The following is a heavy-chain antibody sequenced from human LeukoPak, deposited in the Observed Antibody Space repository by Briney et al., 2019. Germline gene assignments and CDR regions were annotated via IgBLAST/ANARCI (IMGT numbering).Heavy chain of an antibody. V-gene: IGHV1-18*01. CDR2: ISAYNGNT. CDR1: GYTLTSYV. J-gene: IGHJ3*02. D-gene: IGHD6-19*01. CDR3: AREDIAVAGFDAFDI. Sequence: ASVKVSCKASGYTLTSYVISWVRQAPGQGREWMGWISAYNGNTNYAQKLQGRVTMTTDTSTSTAYMELRSLRSDDTAVYYCAREDIAVAGFDAFDIWGEGTMVTVSS.